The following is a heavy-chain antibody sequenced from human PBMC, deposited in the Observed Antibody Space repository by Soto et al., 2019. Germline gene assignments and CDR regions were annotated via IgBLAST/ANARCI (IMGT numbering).Heavy chain of an antibody. CDR2: ISGSSTYK. Sequence: GGSLRLSCAASGFTFSSYTMNWVRQAPGKGLEWVSSISGSSTYKYYADSVKGRFTISRDNAKNSLYLDMTSLRAEDTAMYYCARDKDTVVVPQFDPWGQGTRVTV. V-gene: IGHV3-21*01. D-gene: IGHD2-2*01. J-gene: IGHJ5*02. CDR1: GFTFSSYT. CDR3: ARDKDTVVVPQFDP.